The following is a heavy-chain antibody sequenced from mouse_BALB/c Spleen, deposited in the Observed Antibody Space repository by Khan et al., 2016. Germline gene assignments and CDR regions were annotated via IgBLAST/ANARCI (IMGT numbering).Heavy chain of an antibody. CDR3: ARSGALYGYFTY. CDR2: ISSSGTT. J-gene: IGHJ3*01. V-gene: IGHV3-2*02. Sequence: EVKLLESGPGLVKPSQSLSLTCTVTGYSITSDYAWNWIRQFPGNKLECLGYISSSGTTIYNPSLKSRISITRDTSKNQFFLQLNSVTSEDTATYYCARSGALYGYFTYWGQGTLVTVSA. D-gene: IGHD2-2*01. CDR1: GYSITSDYA.